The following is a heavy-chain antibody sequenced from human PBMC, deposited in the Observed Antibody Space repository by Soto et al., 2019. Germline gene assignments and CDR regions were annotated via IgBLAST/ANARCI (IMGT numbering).Heavy chain of an antibody. J-gene: IGHJ4*02. CDR1: GFTFGDYD. D-gene: IGHD2-15*01. CDR2: IRSKASGGTT. V-gene: IGHV3-49*03. Sequence: EVQLVESGGGLVQPGRSLRLSCTASGFTFGDYDMSWFRQAPGNGLEWVGFIRSKASGGTTEYAASVKGRFTLSRDDSKSIAYLQMNSLKTEDTAVYYCTRHFSGSGGWGQGTLVTVSS. CDR3: TRHFSGSGG.